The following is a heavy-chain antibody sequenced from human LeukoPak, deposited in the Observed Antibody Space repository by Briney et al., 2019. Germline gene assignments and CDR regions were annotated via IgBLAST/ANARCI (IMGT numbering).Heavy chain of an antibody. CDR3: ASLVVPAAILY. CDR2: IKQDGSEK. D-gene: IGHD2-2*02. CDR1: GFTFSSYW. J-gene: IGHJ4*02. V-gene: IGHV3-7*01. Sequence: GGSLRLSCAASGFTFSSYWMSWVRQAPGKGLEWVANIKQDGSEKYYVDSVKGRFTISRDNAKNSLYLQMNSLRAEDTAVYYCASLVVPAAILYWGQGTLVTVSS.